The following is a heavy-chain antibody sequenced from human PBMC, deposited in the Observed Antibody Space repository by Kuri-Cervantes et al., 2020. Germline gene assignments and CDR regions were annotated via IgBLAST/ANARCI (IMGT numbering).Heavy chain of an antibody. CDR3: AKEGSWSGWPMEYFQH. V-gene: IGHV3-9*01. Sequence: GGSLRLSCAASGFTFDDYAMHWVRQAPGKGLEWVSGISWNSGSIGYADSVKGRFTISRDNAKNSLYLQMNSLRAEDTALYYCAKEGSWSGWPMEYFQHWGQGTLVTVSS. CDR2: ISWNSGSI. CDR1: GFTFDDYA. D-gene: IGHD6-19*01. J-gene: IGHJ1*01.